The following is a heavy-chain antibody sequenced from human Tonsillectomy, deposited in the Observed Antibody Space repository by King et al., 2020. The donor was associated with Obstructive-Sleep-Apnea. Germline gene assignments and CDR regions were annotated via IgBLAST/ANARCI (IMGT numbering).Heavy chain of an antibody. J-gene: IGHJ4*02. CDR3: AKDSTYYYGSGSSHYLDY. Sequence: VQLVESGGVVVQPGGSLRLSCAASGFTFDEYAMHWVRQAPGKGLEWVSLISWNGAKSYYVDSVKGRFTISRDNSKNSVYLQMNSLRPEDTALYYCAKDSTYYYGSGSSHYLDYWGQGTLVTVSS. CDR1: GFTFDEYA. D-gene: IGHD3-10*01. CDR2: ISWNGAKS. V-gene: IGHV3-43D*03.